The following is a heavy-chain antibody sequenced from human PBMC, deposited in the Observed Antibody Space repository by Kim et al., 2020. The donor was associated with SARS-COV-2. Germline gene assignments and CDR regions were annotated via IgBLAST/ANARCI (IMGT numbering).Heavy chain of an antibody. J-gene: IGHJ4*02. Sequence: GGSLRLSCAASGFTFSSYGMHWVRQAPGKGLEWVAVISYDGSNKYYADSVKGRFTISRDNSKNTLYLQMNSLRAEDTAVYYCAKDRGDYYGSGSYFFPDYWGQGTLVTVSS. D-gene: IGHD3-10*01. CDR2: ISYDGSNK. CDR3: AKDRGDYYGSGSYFFPDY. V-gene: IGHV3-30*18. CDR1: GFTFSSYG.